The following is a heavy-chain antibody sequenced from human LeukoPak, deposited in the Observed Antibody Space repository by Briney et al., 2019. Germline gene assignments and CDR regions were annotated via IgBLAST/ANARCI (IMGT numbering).Heavy chain of an antibody. CDR2: IIPIFGTA. D-gene: IGHD4-17*01. Sequence: SVKVSCKASGGTFSSYAISWVRQAPGQGLEWMGRIIPIFGTANYAQKFQGRVTITTDESTSTAYMELSSLRSEDTAVYYRASKDYGDYVRPDAFDIWGQGTMVTVSS. J-gene: IGHJ3*02. CDR1: GGTFSSYA. CDR3: ASKDYGDYVRPDAFDI. V-gene: IGHV1-69*05.